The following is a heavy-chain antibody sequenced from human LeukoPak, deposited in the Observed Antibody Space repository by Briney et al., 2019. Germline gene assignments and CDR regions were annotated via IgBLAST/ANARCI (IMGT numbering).Heavy chain of an antibody. CDR1: GFTFGSHA. CDR3: ARDFSPYVGSYYGMDV. J-gene: IGHJ6*01. Sequence: GGSLRLSCVASGFTFGSHAMHWVRQLPGKGLEWVAVISYDGSNKYYGDSAKGRFTIFRDNSKKTLFLQMNSLRAEDTAAYRCARDFSPYVGSYYGMDVWGQGTAVTVSS. CDR2: ISYDGSNK. V-gene: IGHV3-30-3*01. D-gene: IGHD3-10*02.